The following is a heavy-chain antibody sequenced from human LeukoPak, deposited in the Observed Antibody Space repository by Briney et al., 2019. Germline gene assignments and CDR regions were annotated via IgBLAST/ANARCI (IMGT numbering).Heavy chain of an antibody. V-gene: IGHV3-23*01. CDR3: ARGGYCTNGVCIGFDY. J-gene: IGHJ4*02. CDR2: ISGSGGST. CDR1: GFTFSSYA. Sequence: PGGSLRLSCAASGFTFSSYAMSWVRQAPGKGLEWVSAISGSGGSTYYADSVKGRFTISRDNSKNTLYLQMNSLRAEDTAVYYCARGGYCTNGVCIGFDYWGQGTLVTVSS. D-gene: IGHD2-8*01.